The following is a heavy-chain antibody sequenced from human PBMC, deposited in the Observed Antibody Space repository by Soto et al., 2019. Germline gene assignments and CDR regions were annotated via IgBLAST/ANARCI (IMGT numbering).Heavy chain of an antibody. J-gene: IGHJ4*02. CDR2: IKSKTDGGTT. V-gene: IGHV3-15*07. CDR1: GVTLSNVW. D-gene: IGHD5-18*01. CDR3: SHGYYQYFNS. Sequence: PGESLKISCAVSGVTLSNVWMNWVRQAPGKGPEWVGRIKSKTDGGTTDYAAPVKGRFTISRDDSENTLYLQMNSLKTEDTAVYYCSHGYYQYFNSWGQGTLVTVSS.